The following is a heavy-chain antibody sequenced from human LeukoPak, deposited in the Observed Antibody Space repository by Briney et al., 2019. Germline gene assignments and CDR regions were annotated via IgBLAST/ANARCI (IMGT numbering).Heavy chain of an antibody. CDR3: AKDRPQLKH. J-gene: IGHJ1*01. V-gene: IGHV3-23*01. D-gene: IGHD1-1*01. CDR1: GFTFSNHA. Sequence: AGGSLRLSCAASGFTFSNHAMTWVRQAPGKGLEWVSAISGSGGSTYYADSVKGRFTISRDNSKNTLYLQMNSLRAEDTALYYCAKDRPQLKHWGQGTLVSVSS. CDR2: ISGSGGST.